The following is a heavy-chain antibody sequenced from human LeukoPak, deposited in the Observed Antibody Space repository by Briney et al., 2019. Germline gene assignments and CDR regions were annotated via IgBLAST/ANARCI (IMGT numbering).Heavy chain of an antibody. CDR3: PRAGVGATRFSRFDD. Sequence: ASVKVSCKASGYTFTSYGISWVRQAPGQGLEWMGWISAYNGNTNYAQKLQGRVTMTTDTSTSTAYMELRSLRSDATAVYYCPRAGVGATRFSRFDDWGQGTLVAVSS. V-gene: IGHV1-18*01. J-gene: IGHJ4*02. CDR1: GYTFTSYG. CDR2: ISAYNGNT. D-gene: IGHD1-26*01.